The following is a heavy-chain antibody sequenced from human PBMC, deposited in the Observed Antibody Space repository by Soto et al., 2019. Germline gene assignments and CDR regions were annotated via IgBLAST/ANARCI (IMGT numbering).Heavy chain of an antibody. D-gene: IGHD3-22*01. CDR1: GGTFSSYA. CDR2: IIPIFGTA. J-gene: IGHJ4*02. V-gene: IGHV1-69*13. Sequence: SVKVSCKASGGTFSSYAISWVRQAPGQGLEWMGGIIPIFGTANYAQKFQGRVTITADESTSTAYMELSSLRSEDTAVYYCAKAHYDSSGLFDYWGQGTLVTVSS. CDR3: AKAHYDSSGLFDY.